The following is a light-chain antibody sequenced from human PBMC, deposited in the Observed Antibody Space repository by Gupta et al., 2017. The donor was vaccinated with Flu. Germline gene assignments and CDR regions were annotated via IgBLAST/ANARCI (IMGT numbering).Light chain of an antibody. J-gene: IGKJ4*01. CDR2: GAS. CDR3: QQDDSSSLT. CDR1: QTVSSNY. Sequence: IVLTQSPGTLSLSPGQRVTLSCRASQTVSSNYLAWYQQKPGQAPRLLIYGASSRAPGIPDRFSGSGSGTDFTLTISRLEPEDFAVYYCQQDDSSSLTFGGGTKVEIK. V-gene: IGKV3-20*01.